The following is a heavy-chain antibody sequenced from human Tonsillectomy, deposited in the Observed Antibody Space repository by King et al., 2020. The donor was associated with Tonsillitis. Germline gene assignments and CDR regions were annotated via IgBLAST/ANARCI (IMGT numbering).Heavy chain of an antibody. CDR2: LYSGGST. J-gene: IGHJ4*02. CDR3: ARGRGYSGYHFDY. V-gene: IGHV3-53*01. D-gene: IGHD5-12*01. Sequence: VQLVESGGGLIQPGGSLRLSCAASGFTVRSNYMSWVRQAPGKGLEWVSVLYSGGSTYYADSVKVRFTISRDNSKNTLYLQMNSLRAEDTAVYYCARGRGYSGYHFDYWGQGTLVTVSS. CDR1: GFTVRSNY.